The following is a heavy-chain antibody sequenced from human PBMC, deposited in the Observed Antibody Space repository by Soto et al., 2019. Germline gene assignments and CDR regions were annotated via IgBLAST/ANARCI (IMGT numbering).Heavy chain of an antibody. CDR1: GGPYSKYS. Sequence: QVQLVQSGTEVKKPGSSVTVSCKASGGPYSKYSISWVRQAPGQGLEWVGRIIPIFDTTNYAQKFQGRATITADKSTSTVYMDLISLTSEDTAAYYCARSLLGDYYDSDGLDNWGQGTLVTVSS. CDR2: IIPIFDTT. D-gene: IGHD3-22*01. J-gene: IGHJ4*02. CDR3: ARSLLGDYYDSDGLDN. V-gene: IGHV1-69*08.